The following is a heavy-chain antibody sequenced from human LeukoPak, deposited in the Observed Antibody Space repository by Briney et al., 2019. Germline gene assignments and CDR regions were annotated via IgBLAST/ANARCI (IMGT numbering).Heavy chain of an antibody. CDR1: GYTFTGYY. V-gene: IGHV1-2*04. Sequence: ASVKVSCKASGYTFTGYYMHWVRQAPGQGLEWMGWINPNSGGTNYAQKFQGWVTMTRDTSIGTAYVELSRLRSDDTAVYYCARGVVVAATSWFDPWGQGTLVTVSS. D-gene: IGHD2-15*01. J-gene: IGHJ5*02. CDR2: INPNSGGT. CDR3: ARGVVVAATSWFDP.